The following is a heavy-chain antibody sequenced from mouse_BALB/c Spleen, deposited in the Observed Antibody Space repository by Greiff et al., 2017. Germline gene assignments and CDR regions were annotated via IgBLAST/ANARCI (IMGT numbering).Heavy chain of an antibody. CDR2: ISTYYGDA. Sequence: QVQLKESGAELVRPGVSVKISCKGSGYTFTDYAMHWVKQSHAKSLEWIGVISTYYGDASYNQKFKGKATMTVDKSSSTAYMELARLTSEDSAIYYCARGYYRYDEGWFAYWGQGTLVTVSA. V-gene: IGHV1S137*01. CDR3: ARGYYRYDEGWFAY. D-gene: IGHD2-14*01. CDR1: GYTFTDYA. J-gene: IGHJ3*01.